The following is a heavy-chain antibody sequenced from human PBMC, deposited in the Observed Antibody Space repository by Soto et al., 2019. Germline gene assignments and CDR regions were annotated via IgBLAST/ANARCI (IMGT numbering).Heavy chain of an antibody. J-gene: IGHJ6*03. Sequence: PLEILSLTCTVSGGSISTCGYYWGWVRLHPGKGLDWIGYIYYSGSTYYNPSLKSRVTISVDTSKNQFSVCLRSVTVCDTARYYCAGGSPNPTRMAFWGNGTSVTVSS. D-gene: IGHD2-15*01. V-gene: IGHV4-31*03. CDR2: IYYSGST. CDR3: AGGSPNPTRMAF. CDR1: GGSISTCGYY.